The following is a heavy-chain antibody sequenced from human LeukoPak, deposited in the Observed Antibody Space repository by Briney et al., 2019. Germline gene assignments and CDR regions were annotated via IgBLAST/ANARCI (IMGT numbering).Heavy chain of an antibody. CDR2: IWYDGSNK. J-gene: IGHJ4*02. CDR1: GFTFSSYA. CDR3: ARAQVGSGWYNGDY. V-gene: IGHV3-33*01. D-gene: IGHD6-19*01. Sequence: WGSLRLSCAASGFTFSSYAMHWVRQAPGKGLEWVAVIWYDGSNKYYADSVKGRFTISRDNSKNTLYLQMNSLRAEDTAVYYCARAQVGSGWYNGDYWGQGTLVTVSS.